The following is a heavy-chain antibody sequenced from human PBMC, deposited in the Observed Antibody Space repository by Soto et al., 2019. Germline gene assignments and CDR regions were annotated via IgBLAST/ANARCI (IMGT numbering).Heavy chain of an antibody. Sequence: SVKVSSKAACYTFTSYGISWVLQAPGQGLEWVGWITAYNGNTNYAQKLQGRVTMTTDTSTSTAYMELRSLISDDKAVYYCARDGAEARQQGRGLDVWDQEDTVNVYS. D-gene: IGHD6-13*01. CDR1: CYTFTSYG. V-gene: IGHV1-18*04. J-gene: IGHJ6*01. CDR3: ARDGAEARQQGRGLDV. CDR2: ITAYNGNT.